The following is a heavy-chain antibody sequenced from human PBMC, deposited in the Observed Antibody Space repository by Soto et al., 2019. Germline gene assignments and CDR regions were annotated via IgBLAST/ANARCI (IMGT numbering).Heavy chain of an antibody. J-gene: IGHJ4*02. D-gene: IGHD6-13*01. Sequence: GGSLRLSCAASGFTFSSYAVSWVRQAPGKGLEWVSAISGSGGSTYYADSVKGRFTISRDNSKNTLYLQMNSLRAEDTAVYYWAKTDSRSWPYYLDYWGQGTLVTVSS. CDR2: ISGSGGST. V-gene: IGHV3-23*01. CDR1: GFTFSSYA. CDR3: AKTDSRSWPYYLDY.